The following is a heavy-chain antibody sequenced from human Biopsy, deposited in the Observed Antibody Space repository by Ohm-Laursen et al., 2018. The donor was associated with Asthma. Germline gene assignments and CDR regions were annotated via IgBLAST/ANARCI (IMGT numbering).Heavy chain of an antibody. CDR1: GFSLSTSGGG. CDR3: VHTLVGLKAFDF. J-gene: IGHJ4*02. CDR2: IYWDDDK. V-gene: IGHV2-5*02. D-gene: IGHD1-26*01. Sequence: TQTLTLTGTFSGFSLSTSGGGVGLIRQPPGKALEWLGNIYWDDDKRYSPSLQSRLTITRDTPKDQVVLTMTNMGPVDTGTYYCVHTLVGLKAFDFWGQGTLVTVSS.